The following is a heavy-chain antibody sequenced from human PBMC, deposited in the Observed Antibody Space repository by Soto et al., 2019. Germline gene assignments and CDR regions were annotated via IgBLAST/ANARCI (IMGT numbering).Heavy chain of an antibody. CDR3: ASHGYSSGWDTRYYYGMDV. J-gene: IGHJ6*02. CDR2: IYSGGST. CDR1: WFTVSSNY. D-gene: IGHD6-19*01. V-gene: IGHV3-53*01. Sequence: GSLRLSCAASWFTVSSNYMSWVRQAPGRGLEWVSVIYSGGSTYYADSVKGRFTISRDNSKNTLYLQMNSLRAEDTAVYYCASHGYSSGWDTRYYYGMDVWGQGTTVTV.